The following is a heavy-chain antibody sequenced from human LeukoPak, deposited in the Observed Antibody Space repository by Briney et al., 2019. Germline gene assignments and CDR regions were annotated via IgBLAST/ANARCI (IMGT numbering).Heavy chain of an antibody. CDR2: IWYDGSNK. CDR3: ARDGTSRDGYYFDY. CDR1: GFTFSSYG. J-gene: IGHJ4*02. V-gene: IGHV3-33*08. D-gene: IGHD1-26*01. Sequence: GGSLRLSCAASGFTFSSYGMHWVRQAPGKGLEWVAVIWYDGSNKYYADSVKGRFTTSRDNSKNTLYLQMNSLRAEDTAVYYCARDGTSRDGYYFDYWGQGTLVTVSS.